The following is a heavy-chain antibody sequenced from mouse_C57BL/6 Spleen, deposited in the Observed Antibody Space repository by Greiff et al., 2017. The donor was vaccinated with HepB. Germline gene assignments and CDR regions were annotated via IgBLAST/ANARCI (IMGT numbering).Heavy chain of an antibody. Sequence: DVKLVESGGGLVQPKGSLKLSCAASGFSFNTYAMNWVRQAPGKGLEWVARIRSKSNNYATYYADSVKDRFTISRDDSESMLYLQMNNLKTEDTAMYYCVRHDALAWFAYWGQGTLVTVSA. CDR3: VRHDALAWFAY. CDR2: IRSKSNNYAT. V-gene: IGHV10-1*01. D-gene: IGHD2-3*01. CDR1: GFSFNTYA. J-gene: IGHJ3*01.